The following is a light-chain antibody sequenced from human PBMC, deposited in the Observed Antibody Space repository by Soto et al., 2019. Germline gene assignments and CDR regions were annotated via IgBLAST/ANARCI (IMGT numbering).Light chain of an antibody. Sequence: SALTQPASVSGSPGQSITISCTGTSSDVGNYNLVSWYQQHPGKAPKLMIYEDSKRPSGVSNRFSGSKSGSTASLTISGLQAEDEADYYCCSYAGSGTYVFGTGTKLTVL. CDR3: CSYAGSGTYV. CDR2: EDS. J-gene: IGLJ1*01. V-gene: IGLV2-23*01. CDR1: SSDVGNYNL.